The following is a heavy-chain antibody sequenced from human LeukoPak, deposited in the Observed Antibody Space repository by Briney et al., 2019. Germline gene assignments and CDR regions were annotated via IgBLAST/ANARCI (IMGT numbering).Heavy chain of an antibody. CDR1: GFTFRNAW. V-gene: IGHV3-15*01. CDR3: TTRDYYDTSGAFHY. J-gene: IGHJ4*02. Sequence: GGSLRLSCAASGFTFRNAWMSWVRQAPGKGLEWVGRTKSETNGGTTDYAAPVKGRFTISRDDSKNTLYLQMNSLKTEDTAVYYCTTRDYYDTSGAFHYWGQGTLVTVSS. CDR2: TKSETNGGTT. D-gene: IGHD3-22*01.